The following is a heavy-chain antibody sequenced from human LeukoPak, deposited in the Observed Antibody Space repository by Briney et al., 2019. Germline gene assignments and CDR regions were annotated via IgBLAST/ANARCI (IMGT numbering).Heavy chain of an antibody. J-gene: IGHJ4*02. D-gene: IGHD5-24*01. CDR1: GFTFSSYA. Sequence: GGSLRLSCAASGFTFSSYAMHWVRQAPGKGLEWVALISYDGSNKYYADSVKGRFTISRDNSKNTVYLQMNSLRAEDTAVYYCAKDGRDGYNYPSHYFDYWGQGTLVTVSS. V-gene: IGHV3-30*04. CDR3: AKDGRDGYNYPSHYFDY. CDR2: ISYDGSNK.